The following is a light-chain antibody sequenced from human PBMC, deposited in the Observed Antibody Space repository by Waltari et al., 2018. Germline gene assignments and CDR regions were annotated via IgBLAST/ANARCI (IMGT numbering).Light chain of an antibody. CDR1: QSISSW. CDR3: QQYDTDPVT. CDR2: KAA. J-gene: IGKJ1*01. Sequence: DIQMTKSPSTLSASVGDRVTIACRASQSISSWLAWYKQKTGKAPKLLIFKAASLDSVVPSRFSGSGSGTQFTLIISSLQPDDFATYYFQQYDTDPVTFSQGTKVGIK. V-gene: IGKV1-5*03.